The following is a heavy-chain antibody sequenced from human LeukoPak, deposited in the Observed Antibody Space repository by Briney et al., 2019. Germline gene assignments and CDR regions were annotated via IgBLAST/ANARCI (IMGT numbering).Heavy chain of an antibody. J-gene: IGHJ4*02. CDR2: IYSAGST. CDR1: GFTVNNNY. D-gene: IGHD1-1*01. V-gene: IGHV3-66*01. CDR3: ARVNWNDELLGDY. Sequence: GGSLRLSCAASGFTVNNNYMSWVRQAPGKGLEWVSVIYSAGSTYYADSEKGRFTISRDNSKNTLYLQMNSLRAEDTAVYYCARVNWNDELLGDYWGQGTLVTVSS.